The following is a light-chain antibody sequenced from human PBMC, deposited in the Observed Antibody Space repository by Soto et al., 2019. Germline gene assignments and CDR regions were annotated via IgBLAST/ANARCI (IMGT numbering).Light chain of an antibody. CDR1: QSVSSY. CDR3: QQRSNWPWT. J-gene: IGKJ2*02. V-gene: IGKV3-11*01. Sequence: ELVLTQSPATLSLSPGERATLSCRASQSVSSYLAWYQQKPGQAPRLLIYDASNRATGIPARFSGSGSGTDFTLTISSLEPEDFAVYYCQQRSNWPWTFGKGTKLEI. CDR2: DAS.